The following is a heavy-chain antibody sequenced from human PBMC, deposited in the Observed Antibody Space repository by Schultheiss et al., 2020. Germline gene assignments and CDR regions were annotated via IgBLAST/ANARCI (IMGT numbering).Heavy chain of an antibody. D-gene: IGHD6-19*01. CDR1: GFTFSSYG. CDR2: ISSSSSYI. CDR3: TTPAPGEIAVAGTEGTEFDY. V-gene: IGHV3-21*03. J-gene: IGHJ4*02. Sequence: GGSLRLSCAASGFTFSSYGMHWVRQAPGKGLEWVSSISSSSSYIYYADSVKGRFTISRDNAKNTLYLQMNSLKTEDTAVYYCTTPAPGEIAVAGTEGTEFDYWGQGTLVTVSS.